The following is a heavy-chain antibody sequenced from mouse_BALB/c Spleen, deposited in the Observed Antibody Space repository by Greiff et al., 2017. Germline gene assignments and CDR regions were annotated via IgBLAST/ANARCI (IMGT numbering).Heavy chain of an antibody. Sequence: EVKLLESGGGLVQPGGSLKLSCAASGFDFSRYWMSWVRQAPGKGLEWIGEINPDSSTINYTPSLKDKFIISRDNAKNTLYLQMSKVRSEDTALYYCARPYYRYPYWYFDVWGAGTTVTVSS. CDR2: INPDSSTI. CDR3: ARPYYRYPYWYFDV. CDR1: GFDFSRYW. D-gene: IGHD2-14*01. V-gene: IGHV4-1*02. J-gene: IGHJ1*01.